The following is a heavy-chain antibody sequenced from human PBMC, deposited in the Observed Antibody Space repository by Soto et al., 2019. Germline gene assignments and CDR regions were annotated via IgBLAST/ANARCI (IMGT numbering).Heavy chain of an antibody. CDR3: ARLGPVLAAFDI. J-gene: IGHJ3*02. V-gene: IGHV1-69*02. Sequence: SVKVSCKASGGTFSSYTISWVRQAPGQGLEWMGRIIPILGIANYAQKFQGRVTITADKSTSTAYMELSSLRSEDTAVYYCARLGPVLAAFDIWGQGTMVTVSS. D-gene: IGHD3-3*02. CDR1: GGTFSSYT. CDR2: IIPILGIA.